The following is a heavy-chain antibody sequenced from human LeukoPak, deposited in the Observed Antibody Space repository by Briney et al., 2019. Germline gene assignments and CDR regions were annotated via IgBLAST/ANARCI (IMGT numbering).Heavy chain of an antibody. D-gene: IGHD5-12*01. CDR2: DSGTGFSK. CDR1: GFTLINYA. CDR3: ARDGYNWIPFDY. Sequence: GRSLRLSCAASGFTLINYAMSWVRQAPGKWLEWVSGDSGTGFSKHYTDSVKGRFTISRDTSKNTLYLQMDSLRVDDTAVYYCARDGYNWIPFDYWGQGILVTVSS. V-gene: IGHV3-23*01. J-gene: IGHJ4*02.